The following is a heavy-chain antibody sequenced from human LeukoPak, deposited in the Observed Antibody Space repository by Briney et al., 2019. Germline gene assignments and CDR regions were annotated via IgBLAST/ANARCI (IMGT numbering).Heavy chain of an antibody. J-gene: IGHJ4*02. D-gene: IGHD4-17*01. CDR2: IYSTGST. V-gene: IGHV4-39*01. CDR1: GDSISSSRYY. Sequence: SETLSLTCTVSGDSISSSRYYWGWIRQSPGKGLEWLGSIYSTGSTYYNPSLKSRVTISVDTSKNQLSLKLSSVTASDAAVYYCARRPLRGPFDYWGQGTLVTVSS. CDR3: ARRPLRGPFDY.